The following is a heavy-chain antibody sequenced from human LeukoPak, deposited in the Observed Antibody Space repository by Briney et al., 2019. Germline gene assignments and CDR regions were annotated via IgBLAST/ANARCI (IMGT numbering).Heavy chain of an antibody. CDR2: MHHTGST. V-gene: IGHV4-38-2*02. Sequence: SETLSLTCTVSGSSISSAYYWGWVRPPPGKGLEFIGSMHHTGSTYYNPSLQSRITVSLDTSKNQFSLNLRFVTAADTAVYYCATLGYCSSTSCYFASWGQGTRVTVSS. CDR3: ATLGYCSSTSCYFAS. D-gene: IGHD2-2*01. CDR1: GSSISSAYY. J-gene: IGHJ4*02.